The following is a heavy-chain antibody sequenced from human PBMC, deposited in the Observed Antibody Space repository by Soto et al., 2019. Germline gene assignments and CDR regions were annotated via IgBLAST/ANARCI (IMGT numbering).Heavy chain of an antibody. Sequence: ASVKVSCKASGYTFTSYGISWVRQAPGQGLEWMGIINPSGGSTSYAQKFQGRVTMTRDTSTSTVYMELSSLRSEDTAVYYCARDLSYYDRSDAFDIWGQGTMVTVSS. J-gene: IGHJ3*02. CDR3: ARDLSYYDRSDAFDI. CDR2: INPSGGST. D-gene: IGHD3-22*01. V-gene: IGHV1-46*01. CDR1: GYTFTSYG.